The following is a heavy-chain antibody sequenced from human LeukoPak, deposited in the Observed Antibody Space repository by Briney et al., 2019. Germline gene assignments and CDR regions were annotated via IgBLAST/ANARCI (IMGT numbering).Heavy chain of an antibody. CDR1: GGSISSYY. V-gene: IGHV4-59*08. CDR2: IYYSGST. D-gene: IGHD3-22*01. CDR3: ARGRSDSSVDY. Sequence: KPSETLSLTCTVSGGSISSYYWSWIRQPPGKGLEWIGYIYYSGSTNYNPSLKSRVTISVDTSKNQFSLKLSSVTAADTAVYYCARGRSDSSVDYWGQGTLVTVSS. J-gene: IGHJ4*02.